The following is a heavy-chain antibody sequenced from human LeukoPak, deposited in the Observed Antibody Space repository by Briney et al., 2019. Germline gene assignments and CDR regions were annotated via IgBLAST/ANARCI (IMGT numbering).Heavy chain of an antibody. J-gene: IGHJ5*02. CDR2: IDHTGST. CDR3: ARKMRPYYDSSGYYNWFDP. CDR1: GDSISMYY. V-gene: IGHV4-59*01. Sequence: SETLSLTCSVSGDSISMYYWNWIRQPPGKGLEWIGYIDHTGSTNYNPSLNSRVTISRDTSTNHFSLKLSSVTAADTAVYYCARKMRPYYDSSGYYNWFDPWGQGTLVTVSS. D-gene: IGHD3-22*01.